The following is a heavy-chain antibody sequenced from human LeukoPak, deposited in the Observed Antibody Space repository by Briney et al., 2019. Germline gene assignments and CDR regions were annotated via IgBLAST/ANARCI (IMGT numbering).Heavy chain of an antibody. CDR1: GFTVSSNC. CDR2: IYSGGST. V-gene: IGHV3-53*01. J-gene: IGHJ4*02. Sequence: GGSLRLSCASSGFTVSSNCMSWVRQAPGKGLEWVSVIYSGGSTYYADSVKGRFTISRDNSKNTLYLQMNSLRAEDTAVYYCGRNNNNYYWGQGTLVTVSS. CDR3: GRNNNNYY. D-gene: IGHD2/OR15-2a*01.